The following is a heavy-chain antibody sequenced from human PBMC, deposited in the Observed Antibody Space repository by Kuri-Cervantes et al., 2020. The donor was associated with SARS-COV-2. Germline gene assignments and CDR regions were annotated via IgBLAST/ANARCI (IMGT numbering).Heavy chain of an antibody. D-gene: IGHD3-3*01. CDR1: GFSLSNARMG. J-gene: IGHJ4*02. Sequence: SGPTLVKPTETLTLTCTVSGFSLSNARMGVSWIRQPPGKALEWLAHIFSNDEKSYSTSPKSRLTITKDTSKNQVVLTMTNMDPVDTATYYFAHSRYDFWSGYYSAPPDYFDYWGQGTLVTVSS. V-gene: IGHV2-26*01. CDR3: AHSRYDFWSGYYSAPPDYFDY. CDR2: IFSNDEK.